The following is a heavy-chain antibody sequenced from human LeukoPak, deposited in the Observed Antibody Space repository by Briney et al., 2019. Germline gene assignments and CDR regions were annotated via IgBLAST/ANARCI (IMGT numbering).Heavy chain of an antibody. Sequence: GSLRLSCAASGFTFSSYAMSWVRQAPGKGLEWVANIKQDGSEKYYVDSVKGRFTISRDNAKNSLYLQMNSLRAEDTAVYYCARKYYYYYGMDVWGQGTTVTVSS. J-gene: IGHJ6*02. V-gene: IGHV3-7*01. CDR1: GFTFSSYA. CDR2: IKQDGSEK. CDR3: ARKYYYYYGMDV. D-gene: IGHD2/OR15-2a*01.